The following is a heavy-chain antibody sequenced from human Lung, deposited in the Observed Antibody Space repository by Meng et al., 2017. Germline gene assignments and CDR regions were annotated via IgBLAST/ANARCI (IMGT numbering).Heavy chain of an antibody. V-gene: IGHV1-69*05. CDR2: INAVFGTT. D-gene: IGHD2-2*01. Sequence: SSMVSCNAPGVLFSNYVIGWVRQAPGQGLEWMGGINAVFGTTNYAQKFQGRVTITTDESTSTVYMELTRLTSEDTAVYFCARKAGNCISTTCYSLDYWGQGTLVTVSS. CDR1: GVLFSNYV. J-gene: IGHJ4*02. CDR3: ARKAGNCISTTCYSLDY.